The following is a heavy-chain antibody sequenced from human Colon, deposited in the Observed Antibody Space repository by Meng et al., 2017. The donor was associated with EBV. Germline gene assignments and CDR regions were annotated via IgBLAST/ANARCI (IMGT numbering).Heavy chain of an antibody. Sequence: VQLPDAGPGLVTPSGTLSLTCAVSGGSLSSRNWWSWVRQRPGKGLEWIGEIYHSGSTNYNPSLKSRVTISVDESKNQFSLRLSSVTTADTAVYYCARVGAYCGGDCYHPRWGQGTLVTVSS. J-gene: IGHJ4*02. CDR1: GGSLSSRNW. CDR3: ARVGAYCGGDCYHPR. V-gene: IGHV4-4*02. CDR2: IYHSGST. D-gene: IGHD2-21*02.